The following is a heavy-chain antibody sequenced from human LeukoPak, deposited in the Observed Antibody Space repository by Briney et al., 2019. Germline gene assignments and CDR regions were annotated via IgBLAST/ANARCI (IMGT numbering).Heavy chain of an antibody. CDR2: ISSNGGST. Sequence: GGSLRLSCAASGFTFSSYAMHWVRQAPGKGLEYVSAISSNGGSTYYANSVKGRFTISRDNSKNTLYLQMGSLRAEDMAVYYCAGGGGDIVVVVAAHFDYWGQGTLVTVSS. J-gene: IGHJ4*02. CDR3: AGGGGDIVVVVAAHFDY. CDR1: GFTFSSYA. D-gene: IGHD2-15*01. V-gene: IGHV3-64*01.